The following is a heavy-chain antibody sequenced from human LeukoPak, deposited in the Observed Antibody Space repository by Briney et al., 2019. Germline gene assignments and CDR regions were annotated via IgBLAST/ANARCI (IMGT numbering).Heavy chain of an antibody. D-gene: IGHD6-13*01. CDR1: GFTFDDYA. V-gene: IGHV3-9*01. CDR2: ISWNSGSI. CDR3: AKASTVAAAGNHFDY. J-gene: IGHJ4*02. Sequence: PGGSLRLSCAASGFTFDDYAMHWVRQAPGKGLEWVSGISWNSGSIGYADSVKGRFTISRDNAKNSLYLQMNSLRAEDTALYYCAKASTVAAAGNHFDYWGQGTLVTVSS.